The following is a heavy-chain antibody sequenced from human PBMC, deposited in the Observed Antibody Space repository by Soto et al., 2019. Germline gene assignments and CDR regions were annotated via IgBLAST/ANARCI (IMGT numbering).Heavy chain of an antibody. Sequence: PSETVALTCAVSGGSISSGGYSWSWIRQPPGKGLEWIGYIYHSGSTYYNPSLKSRVTISVDRSKNQFSLKLSSVTAPATAVHECLRAPPTPPLPTWGPGTLHTVSS. CDR2: IYHSGST. CDR1: GGSISSGGYS. J-gene: IGHJ5*01. V-gene: IGHV4-30-2*01. CDR3: LRAPPTPPLPT.